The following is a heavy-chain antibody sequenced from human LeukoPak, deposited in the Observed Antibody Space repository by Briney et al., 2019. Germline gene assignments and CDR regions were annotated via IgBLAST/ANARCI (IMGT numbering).Heavy chain of an antibody. CDR3: AKVRWGSDNALDS. Sequence: GGSLRLSCAASGFTFSSYVMHWVRQAPGKGLEWVAIISYDGSNEYYADSVKGRFTISRDNSMNTLYLQMNSLTAEDTAVYYCAKVRWGSDNALDSWGQGTLVTGSS. J-gene: IGHJ4*02. V-gene: IGHV3-30*04. CDR1: GFTFSSYV. D-gene: IGHD3-16*01. CDR2: ISYDGSNE.